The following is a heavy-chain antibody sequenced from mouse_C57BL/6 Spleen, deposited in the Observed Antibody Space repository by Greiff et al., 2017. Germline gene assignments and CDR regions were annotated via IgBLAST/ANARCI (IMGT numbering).Heavy chain of an antibody. Sequence: EVKVVESGGGLVQPGGSLKLSCAASGFTFSDYGMHWVRQAPEKGLEWVAYISSGSSTIYYADTVNGRFTISSDKAKNTLFLKMTSLRSEDTAMYYCATYSNYAWFAYWGQGTLVTVSA. CDR1: GFTFSDYG. CDR3: ATYSNYAWFAY. CDR2: ISSGSSTI. D-gene: IGHD2-5*01. V-gene: IGHV5-17*01. J-gene: IGHJ3*01.